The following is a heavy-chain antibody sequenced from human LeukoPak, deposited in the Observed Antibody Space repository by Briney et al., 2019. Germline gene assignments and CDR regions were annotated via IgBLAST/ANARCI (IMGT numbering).Heavy chain of an antibody. CDR3: ATETAGFDY. D-gene: IGHD6-25*01. CDR2: ISYDGSDK. Sequence: GGSLRLSCAASGFTFSNYAMHWVRQAPGKGLEWVVIISYDGSDKYYADSVKGRFTISRDNSKNTLYLQMNSLRAEDTAVYYCATETAGFDYWGQGILVTVSS. CDR1: GFTFSNYA. J-gene: IGHJ4*02. V-gene: IGHV3-30-3*01.